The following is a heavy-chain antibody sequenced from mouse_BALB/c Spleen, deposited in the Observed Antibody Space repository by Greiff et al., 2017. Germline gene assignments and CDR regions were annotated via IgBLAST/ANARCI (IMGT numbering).Heavy chain of an antibody. CDR3: ARGGKAWFAY. D-gene: IGHD1-1*01. Sequence: QVQLQQSGAELVKPGASVKLSCKASGYTFTSYWMHWVKQRPGQGLEWIGEINPSNGRTNYNEKFKSKATLTVDKSSSTAYMQLSSLTSEDSAVYYCARGGKAWFAYWGQGTTLTVSS. CDR1: GYTFTSYW. V-gene: IGHV1S81*02. J-gene: IGHJ2*01. CDR2: INPSNGRT.